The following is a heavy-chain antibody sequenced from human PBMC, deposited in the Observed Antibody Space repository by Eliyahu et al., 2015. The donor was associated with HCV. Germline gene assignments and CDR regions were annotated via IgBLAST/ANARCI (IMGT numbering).Heavy chain of an antibody. CDR1: GYTFSIFG. CDR2: ISPYNGNT. J-gene: IGHJ4*02. V-gene: IGHV1-18*01. Sequence: QVQLVQSGAEVKKPGASVKVSCKASGYTFSIFGVSXVRQAPPGQGLEWMGWISPYNGNTNYAQKFQGRVTMTTDTSTSTVYMELRGLRSDDTAVYYCARVKYYDSSGYFDYWGQGALVTASS. CDR3: ARVKYYDSSGYFDY. D-gene: IGHD3-22*01.